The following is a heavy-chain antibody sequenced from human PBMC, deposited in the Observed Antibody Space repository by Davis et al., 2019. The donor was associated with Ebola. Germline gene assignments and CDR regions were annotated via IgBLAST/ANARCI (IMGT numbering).Heavy chain of an antibody. V-gene: IGHV3-48*01. Sequence: GESLKISCAASGFTVSSNYMSWVRQAPGKGLEWVSYISSSSSTIYYADSVKGRFTISRDNAKNSLYLQMNSLRGEDTAVYYCASEPPYYDFWSGSPLDYWGQGTLVTVSS. D-gene: IGHD3-3*01. CDR3: ASEPPYYDFWSGSPLDY. CDR1: GFTVSSNY. J-gene: IGHJ4*02. CDR2: ISSSSSTI.